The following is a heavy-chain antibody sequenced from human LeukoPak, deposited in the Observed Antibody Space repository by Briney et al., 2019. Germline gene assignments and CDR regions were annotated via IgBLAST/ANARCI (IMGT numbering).Heavy chain of an antibody. V-gene: IGHV4-30-4*08. J-gene: IGHJ4*02. CDR1: GGSLSSSTYY. D-gene: IGHD3-22*01. CDR2: INYSGNT. CDR3: ARIHYYYDSSGYYSLFDY. Sequence: SETLSLTCTVSGGSLSSSTYYWGWIRQSPGKGLEWIGYINYSGNTYYNPSLKRRIAISIDTSKNQFSLRLSSVTAADTAVYYCARIHYYYDSSGYYSLFDYWGQGTLVTVSS.